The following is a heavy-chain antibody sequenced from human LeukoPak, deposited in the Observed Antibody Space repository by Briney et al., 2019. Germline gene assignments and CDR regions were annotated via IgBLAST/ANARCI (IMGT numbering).Heavy chain of an antibody. Sequence: GGSLRLSCAASGFTFSSYAMSWVRQAPGKGLEWVSAISGGGGSTYYADSVKGRFTISRDNCKNTLYLQMNSLRAEDTAVYYCAKPALQYCGRDCYRTFDYWGQGTLVTVSS. CDR2: ISGGGGST. V-gene: IGHV3-23*01. D-gene: IGHD2-21*02. CDR3: AKPALQYCGRDCYRTFDY. CDR1: GFTFSSYA. J-gene: IGHJ4*02.